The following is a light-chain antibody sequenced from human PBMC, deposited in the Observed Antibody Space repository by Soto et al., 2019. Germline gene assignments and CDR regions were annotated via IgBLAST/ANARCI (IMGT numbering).Light chain of an antibody. J-gene: IGKJ5*01. CDR2: GAS. CDR1: QSVNIH. Sequence: EIVMTQSPATLSVSPGERATLSCRASQSVNIHLAWYQQKPGQAPRLLIYGASARATGIPAKFSGSGSGTEFSLTISSLQSEDFAVYYCQQYSKWPITFGQGTRLEIK. CDR3: QQYSKWPIT. V-gene: IGKV3D-15*01.